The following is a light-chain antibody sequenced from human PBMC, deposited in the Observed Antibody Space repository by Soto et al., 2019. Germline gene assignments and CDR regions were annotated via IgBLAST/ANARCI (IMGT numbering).Light chain of an antibody. CDR1: RSDVGGYNY. V-gene: IGLV2-11*01. Sequence: QPVLTQPRSVSASPGQSVTISCTGTRSDVGGYNYVSWYQHYPGKAPKLMIYGVSERPSGVPDRFSGSKSGNTASLTISGLQAEDEADYYCCSYAGTPYVFGTGTKLTVL. CDR3: CSYAGTPYV. J-gene: IGLJ1*01. CDR2: GVS.